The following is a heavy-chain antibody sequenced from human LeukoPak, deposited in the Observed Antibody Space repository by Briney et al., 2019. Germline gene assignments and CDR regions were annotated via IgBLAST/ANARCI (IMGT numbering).Heavy chain of an antibody. D-gene: IGHD6-13*01. CDR2: ISAGGGST. CDR3: AKDPSRYSSSWTLFDS. J-gene: IGHJ4*02. V-gene: IGHV3-23*01. Sequence: GGSLRLSCAASGFTFSSYAMSWVRQAPGKGLEWVSVISAGGGSTYYADSVKGRFTISRDNSKNTLYLQMNSLRAEDTAIYYCAKDPSRYSSSWTLFDSWGQGTLVTVSS. CDR1: GFTFSSYA.